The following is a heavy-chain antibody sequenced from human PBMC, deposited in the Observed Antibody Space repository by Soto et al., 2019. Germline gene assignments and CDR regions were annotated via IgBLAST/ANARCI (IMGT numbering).Heavy chain of an antibody. CDR3: ASQDPLSGYGYGLGGYYFDY. V-gene: IGHV4-39*01. D-gene: IGHD5-18*01. Sequence: QVQLQESGPGLVKPSETLSLTCTVSGGSVSSRAHYWGWIRQTPGKGLEWIGNIYYSGTTSYNPSLKSRVTISVDTSKNQFSLKLTSVTAADTAVYYCASQDPLSGYGYGLGGYYFDYWGQGTLVTVSS. J-gene: IGHJ4*02. CDR1: GGSVSSRAHY. CDR2: IYYSGTT.